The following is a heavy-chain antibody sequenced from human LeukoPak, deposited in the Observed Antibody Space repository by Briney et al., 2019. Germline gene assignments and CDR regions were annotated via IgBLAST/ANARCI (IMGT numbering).Heavy chain of an antibody. Sequence: GGSLRLSCAASGFTVSSNYMGWVRQAPGKGLEWVSVIYSGGSTYYADSVKGRFTISRDNSKNTLYPQMNSLRAEDTAVYYCARVRYYYDSSGYLGPSTAYNWFDPWGQGTLVTVSS. CDR1: GFTVSSNY. D-gene: IGHD3-22*01. CDR2: IYSGGST. V-gene: IGHV3-66*02. J-gene: IGHJ5*02. CDR3: ARVRYYYDSSGYLGPSTAYNWFDP.